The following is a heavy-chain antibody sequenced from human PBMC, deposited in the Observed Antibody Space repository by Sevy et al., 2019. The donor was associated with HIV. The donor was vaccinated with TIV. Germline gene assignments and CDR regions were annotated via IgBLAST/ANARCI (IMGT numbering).Heavy chain of an antibody. V-gene: IGHV1-2*06. CDR2: INPSSGGT. D-gene: IGHD6-13*01. Sequence: ASVKVSRKASGYTFTGYYMHWVRQAPGQGLEWMGRINPSSGGTIYAQRFQGRVTMTRDTSISTAYMELSRLRSDDTAVYYCARSTYSSNSGWALDIWGQWTKVTVSS. CDR1: GYTFTGYY. CDR3: ARSTYSSNSGWALDI. J-gene: IGHJ3*02.